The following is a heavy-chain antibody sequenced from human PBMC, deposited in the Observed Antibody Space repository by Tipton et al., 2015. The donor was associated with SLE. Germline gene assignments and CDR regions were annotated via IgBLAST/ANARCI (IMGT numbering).Heavy chain of an antibody. CDR2: TNPSGNT. CDR1: GGSFSGYS. V-gene: IGHV4-34*01. Sequence: TLSLTCAVYGGSFSGYSWRWIRQPPGKGLEWIGQTNPSGNTNYNPSLKSRLTLSVDTSKNQFSLKLNSVTAADTALYYCARHFSGSYSFDYWGQGKLVTVSS. D-gene: IGHD1-26*01. CDR3: ARHFSGSYSFDY. J-gene: IGHJ4*02.